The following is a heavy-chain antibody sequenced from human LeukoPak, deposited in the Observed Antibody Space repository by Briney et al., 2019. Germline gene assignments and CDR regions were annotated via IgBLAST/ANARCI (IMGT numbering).Heavy chain of an antibody. D-gene: IGHD2-15*01. CDR3: ARGSLLEYGMDV. CDR2: IYHSGST. J-gene: IGHJ6*02. Sequence: SQTLSLTCAVSGGSISSGGYSWSWIRQPPGKGLEWIGYIYHSGSTYYNPSLKSRVTILVDRSKNQFSLKLSSVTAADTAVYYCARGSLLEYGMDVWGQGTTVTVSS. V-gene: IGHV4-30-2*01. CDR1: GGSISSGGYS.